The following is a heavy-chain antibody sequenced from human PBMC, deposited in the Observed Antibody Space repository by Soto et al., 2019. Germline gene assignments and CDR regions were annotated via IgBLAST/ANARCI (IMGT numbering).Heavy chain of an antibody. Sequence: GGSLRLSCAACGFTFSSYWMSWVRQAPGKGLEWVANIKQDGSEKYYVDSVKGRFTISRDNAKNSLYLQMNSLRAEDTAVYYCAKHHYYLNWFDPWGQGTLVTVSS. J-gene: IGHJ5*02. D-gene: IGHD3-10*01. CDR3: AKHHYYLNWFDP. CDR2: IKQDGSEK. V-gene: IGHV3-7*01. CDR1: GFTFSSYW.